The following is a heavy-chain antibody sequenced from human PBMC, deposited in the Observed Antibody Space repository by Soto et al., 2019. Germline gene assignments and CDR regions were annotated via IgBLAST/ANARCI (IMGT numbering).Heavy chain of an antibody. CDR1: GFIISDYG. J-gene: IGHJ5*02. CDR3: VRWNGFGDR. D-gene: IGHD1-1*01. CDR2: FSGGGGGT. V-gene: IGHV3-23*01. Sequence: EVQLLDSGGGLVQPGGSLRLSCAVSGFIISDYGVTWVRQAPGKGLEWVSGFSGGGGGTFYADSVKGRFTISRDDPKNTAYLQMNSLGAKDTAVYYCVRWNGFGDRWGQGTLVTVSS.